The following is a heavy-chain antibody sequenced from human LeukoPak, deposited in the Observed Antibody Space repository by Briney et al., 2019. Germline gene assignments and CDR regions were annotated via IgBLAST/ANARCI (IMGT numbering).Heavy chain of an antibody. Sequence: SETLSLTCSVSGGSISSYQWSWLRQLPGKGLEWIGYIYYSGSTNYNPSLKSRVTISVDTSKNQFSLKLSSVTAADTAVYYCARIIYNWNDRWFDPWGQGTLVTVSS. CDR3: ARIIYNWNDRWFDP. CDR1: GGSISSYQ. J-gene: IGHJ5*02. V-gene: IGHV4-59*01. CDR2: IYYSGST. D-gene: IGHD1-20*01.